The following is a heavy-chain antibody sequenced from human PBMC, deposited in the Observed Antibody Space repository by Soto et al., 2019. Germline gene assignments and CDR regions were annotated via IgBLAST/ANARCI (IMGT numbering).Heavy chain of an antibody. D-gene: IGHD3-22*01. V-gene: IGHV3-15*01. CDR3: TTSSYYYDTSGYYLKGAFDI. J-gene: IGHJ3*02. CDR2: IKSKTNGGTT. Sequence: GGSLRLSCAASGFIFSNAWMNWVRQAPGKGLEWVGRIKSKTNGGTTDYAAPVKGRFTISRDDSKNTLYVQMNNLKTEDTAVYYCTTSSYYYDTSGYYLKGAFDIWGQGTMVTVSS. CDR1: GFIFSNAW.